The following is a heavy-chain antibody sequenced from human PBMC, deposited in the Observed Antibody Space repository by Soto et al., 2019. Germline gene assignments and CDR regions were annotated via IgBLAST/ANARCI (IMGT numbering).Heavy chain of an antibody. Sequence: PGGSLRLSCAASGFTFNTYGMHWVRQAPGKGLEWLAVIWYDGSIKYYTDSVKGRFTISRDNSKNTMYLQMNSLRGEDTAVYYCARIDCTGNNFDFFDWGQGALVTVYS. CDR3: ARIDCTGNNFDFFD. CDR2: IWYDGSIK. CDR1: GFTFNTYG. V-gene: IGHV3-33*01. D-gene: IGHD2-8*02. J-gene: IGHJ4*02.